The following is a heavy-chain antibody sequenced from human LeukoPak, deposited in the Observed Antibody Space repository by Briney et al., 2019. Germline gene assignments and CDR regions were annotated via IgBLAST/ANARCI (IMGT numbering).Heavy chain of an antibody. V-gene: IGHV3-30*03. CDR2: ISFDGTKK. CDR3: ATDRQPSRYLGLWS. D-gene: IGHD4/OR15-4a*01. J-gene: IGHJ4*02. Sequence: TGGSLRLSCAASGFTFSSYGMPWVRQAPGKGLEWVAVISFDGTKKYYADSVKGRFTISRDNSKNSVFLQMNSLRAEDTAVYYCATDRQPSRYLGLWSWGPGTRVTVS. CDR1: GFTFSSYG.